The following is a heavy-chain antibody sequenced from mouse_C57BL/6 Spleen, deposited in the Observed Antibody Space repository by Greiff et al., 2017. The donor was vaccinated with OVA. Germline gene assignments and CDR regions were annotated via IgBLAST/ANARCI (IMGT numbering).Heavy chain of an antibody. V-gene: IGHV1-80*01. J-gene: IGHJ1*03. CDR3: ARVGTTVVAPDWYFDV. Sequence: VQLQESGAELVKPGASVKISCKASGYSFSRYWMNWVKQRPGKGLEWIGQIYPGDGDTNYNGKLKGKATLTADKSSSTAYMQLSSLTSEDSAVYFCARVGTTVVAPDWYFDVWGTGTTVTVSS. CDR1: GYSFSRYW. D-gene: IGHD1-1*01. CDR2: IYPGDGDT.